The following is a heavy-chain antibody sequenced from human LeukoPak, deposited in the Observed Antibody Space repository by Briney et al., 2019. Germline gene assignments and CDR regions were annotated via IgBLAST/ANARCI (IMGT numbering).Heavy chain of an antibody. Sequence: GGSLRLSCAASGFSFSNYAMSWVRRAPGKGLEGVSVIGSSGGSTYYADSVKGRFTISRDNSKNTLYLQMNSLRAEDTAIYYCAKGIFRRGSGIYPLTPFDYWGQGTLVTVSS. D-gene: IGHD3-10*01. J-gene: IGHJ4*02. CDR3: AKGIFRRGSGIYPLTPFDY. CDR2: IGSSGGST. V-gene: IGHV3-23*01. CDR1: GFSFSNYA.